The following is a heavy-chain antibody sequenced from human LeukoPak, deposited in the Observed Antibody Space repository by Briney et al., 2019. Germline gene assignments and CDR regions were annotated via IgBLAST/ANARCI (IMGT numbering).Heavy chain of an antibody. CDR2: INSDGSST. Sequence: QAGGSLRLSCAASGFTFSSYWMHWVRQAPGKGLVLVSRINSDGSSTSYADSVKGRFTISRDNAKNTLYLQMNSLRAEDTAVYYCARDQLYYDFWSGYYREDYYYGMDVWGQGTTVTVSS. CDR3: ARDQLYYDFWSGYYREDYYYGMDV. J-gene: IGHJ6*02. CDR1: GFTFSSYW. D-gene: IGHD3-3*01. V-gene: IGHV3-74*01.